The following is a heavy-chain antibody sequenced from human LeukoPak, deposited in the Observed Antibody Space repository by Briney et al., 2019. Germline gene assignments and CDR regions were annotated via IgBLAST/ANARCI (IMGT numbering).Heavy chain of an antibody. V-gene: IGHV3-23*01. CDR1: GFTFSSYG. CDR3: ARAVAGPAGEYYFDY. CDR2: ISGSGGST. Sequence: GGPLRLSCAASGFTFSSYGMSWVRQAPGKGLEWVSAISGSGGSTYYADSVKGRFTISRDNSKNTLYLQMNSLRAEDTAVYYCARAVAGPAGEYYFDYWGQGTLVTVSS. J-gene: IGHJ4*02. D-gene: IGHD6-19*01.